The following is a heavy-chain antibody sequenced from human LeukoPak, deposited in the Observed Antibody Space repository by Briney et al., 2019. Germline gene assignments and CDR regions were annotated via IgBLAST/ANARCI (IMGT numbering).Heavy chain of an antibody. CDR2: ISASGDST. D-gene: IGHD6-19*01. J-gene: IGHJ4*02. V-gene: IGHV3-23*01. CDR1: GFTFSTYA. CDR3: ATGSGWYPPYYFDY. Sequence: GGSLRLSCAASGFTFSTYAMSWVRQAPGKGLEWVSGISASGDSTYYADSVKGRFTISRDNSKNTLYLQMNSLRAEDTAVYYCATGSGWYPPYYFDYWGQGTLVTVSS.